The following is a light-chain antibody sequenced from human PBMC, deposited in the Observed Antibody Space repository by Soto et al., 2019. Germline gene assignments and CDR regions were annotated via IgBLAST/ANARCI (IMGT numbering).Light chain of an antibody. J-gene: IGKJ1*01. V-gene: IGKV3-20*01. CDR2: SAS. CDR1: QTVSSSQ. Sequence: EIVLTQSPGTLSLSPGETAALSCRASQTVSSSQLAWYQHKPGQAPRLVVYSASNRATGVPDRFSGSGSGTDFTLTISRLEPEDFAVYYCQQYASSPRTFGQGTKVEIK. CDR3: QQYASSPRT.